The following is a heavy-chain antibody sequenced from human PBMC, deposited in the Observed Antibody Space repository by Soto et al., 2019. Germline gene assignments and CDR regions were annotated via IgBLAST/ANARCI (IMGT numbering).Heavy chain of an antibody. CDR3: ARVLDCSGGRCLEDCYYGWNV. Sequence: QVQLVQSGAEVKKPGASVTVSCKASGYTFSNYALHWVRQAPGQRLEWLGWINAGNGYTQYSQNFQGRVTLTRDTSATTAYMELSSLRSEDTALYYCARVLDCSGGRCLEDCYYGWNVWGQGTTVTVSS. CDR1: GYTFSNYA. CDR2: INAGNGYT. D-gene: IGHD2-15*01. J-gene: IGHJ6*02. V-gene: IGHV1-3*01.